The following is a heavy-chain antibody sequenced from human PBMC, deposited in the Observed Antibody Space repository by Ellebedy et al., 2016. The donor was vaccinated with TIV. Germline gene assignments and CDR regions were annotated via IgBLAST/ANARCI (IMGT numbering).Heavy chain of an antibody. D-gene: IGHD2-15*01. V-gene: IGHV3-30-3*01. CDR1: GFTFSSYA. CDR3: ARGPYCSGGSCLDV. CDR2: ISYDGSNK. Sequence: GESLKISXAASGFTFSSYAMHWVRQAPGKGLEWVAVISYDGSNKYYADSVKGRFTISRDNSKNTLYLQMNSLRAEDTAVYYCARGPYCSGGSCLDVWGQGTTVTVSS. J-gene: IGHJ6*02.